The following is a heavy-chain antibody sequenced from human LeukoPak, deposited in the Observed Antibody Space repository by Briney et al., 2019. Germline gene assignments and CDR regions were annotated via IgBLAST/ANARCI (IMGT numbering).Heavy chain of an antibody. J-gene: IGHJ4*02. Sequence: GASVKVSCKASGYTFTSYDINWVRQATGQGLEWLGWMNPSSGNTGYAQKFQGRVTMTRDTSISTAYMELSSLRSEDTAVYYCAKNSVITIFGVVINGLGYWGQGTLVTVSS. V-gene: IGHV1-8*01. CDR3: AKNSVITIFGVVINGLGY. CDR1: GYTFTSYD. CDR2: MNPSSGNT. D-gene: IGHD3-3*01.